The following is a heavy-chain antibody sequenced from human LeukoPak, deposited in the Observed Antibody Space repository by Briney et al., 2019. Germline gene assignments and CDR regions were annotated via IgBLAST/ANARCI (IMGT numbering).Heavy chain of an antibody. J-gene: IGHJ4*02. CDR2: INPNSGGT. CDR1: GYSFADYY. V-gene: IGHV1-2*02. CDR3: ARGPKEGYFGSRSEEIEY. Sequence: GASVKVSCKTSGYSFADYYIHWVRQAPGQGLEWMGWINPNSGGTNYAQKFQGRVTMTRGTSISTAYMEVSRLRSDDTAVYFCARGPKEGYFGSRSEEIEYWGQGTLVTVSS. D-gene: IGHD3-22*01.